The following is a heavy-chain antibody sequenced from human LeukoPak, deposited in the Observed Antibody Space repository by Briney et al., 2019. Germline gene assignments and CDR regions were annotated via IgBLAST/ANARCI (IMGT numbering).Heavy chain of an antibody. Sequence: SETLSLTCTVSGGSISSNSYYWGWIRQTPGKGLEWMGSIYYTGSSHYNPSLKSRATISVDTSKNQFSLKLTSVTAADTAVYYCTRAASSGPLFTYHMDVWGKGTTVTVSS. CDR3: TRAASSGPLFTYHMDV. CDR2: IYYTGSS. V-gene: IGHV4-39*07. J-gene: IGHJ6*03. CDR1: GGSISSNSYY. D-gene: IGHD3-22*01.